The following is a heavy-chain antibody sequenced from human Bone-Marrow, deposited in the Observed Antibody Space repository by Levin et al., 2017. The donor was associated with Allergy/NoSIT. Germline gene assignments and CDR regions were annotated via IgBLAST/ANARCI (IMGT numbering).Heavy chain of an antibody. CDR1: GFTFSSYP. Sequence: LSLTCAASGFTFSSYPMNWVRQAPGKGLEWVSYISSSGNTIYYADSVKGRFTISRDNAKNSLYLQMNSLRAEDTALYYCARDRTTVTNFDYWGQGTLVTVSS. CDR3: ARDRTTVTNFDY. J-gene: IGHJ4*02. D-gene: IGHD4-17*01. V-gene: IGHV3-48*01. CDR2: ISSSGNTI.